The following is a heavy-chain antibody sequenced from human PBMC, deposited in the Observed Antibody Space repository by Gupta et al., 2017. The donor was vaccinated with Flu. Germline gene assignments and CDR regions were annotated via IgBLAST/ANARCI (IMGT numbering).Heavy chain of an antibody. Sequence: QVQLVESGGGVVQPGRSLRLSCAASGFTFSNYGMHWVRQAPGKGLEWVAVIWYDGRKEYYADSVKGRFTIYRDNSKNTLYLQMNSLRAEDTAVYFCASPLYSTGWYGLDCWGQGTLVTVSS. V-gene: IGHV3-33*03. CDR2: IWYDGRKE. CDR3: ASPLYSTGWYGLDC. D-gene: IGHD6-19*01. CDR1: GFTFSNYG. J-gene: IGHJ4*02.